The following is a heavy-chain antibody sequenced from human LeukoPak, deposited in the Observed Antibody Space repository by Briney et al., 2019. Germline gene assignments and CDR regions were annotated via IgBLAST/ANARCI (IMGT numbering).Heavy chain of an antibody. J-gene: IGHJ6*02. V-gene: IGHV3-23*01. CDR3: AKEIAARPDYYYGMDV. CDR2: ISGSGGST. D-gene: IGHD6-6*01. Sequence: EGSLRLSCAASGFTFSSYAMSWVRQAPGKGLEWVSAISGSGGSTYYADSVKGRFTISRDNSKNTLYLQMNSLRAEDTAVYYCAKEIAARPDYYYGMDVWGQGTTVTVSS. CDR1: GFTFSSYA.